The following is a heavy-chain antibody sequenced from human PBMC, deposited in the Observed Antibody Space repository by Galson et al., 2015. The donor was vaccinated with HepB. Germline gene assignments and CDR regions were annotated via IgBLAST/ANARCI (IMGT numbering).Heavy chain of an antibody. Sequence: SVKVSCKASGYSFSNYGISWVRQAPGQGLEWMGWISVYNRNTNYAQKFQGRVTMTTDTSTRIAYMELRSLRSDDTAVYYCARARYSSSPPDYWGRGTLVSVSS. V-gene: IGHV1-18*01. CDR3: ARARYSSSPPDY. J-gene: IGHJ4*03. D-gene: IGHD3-22*01. CDR2: ISVYNRNT. CDR1: GYSFSNYG.